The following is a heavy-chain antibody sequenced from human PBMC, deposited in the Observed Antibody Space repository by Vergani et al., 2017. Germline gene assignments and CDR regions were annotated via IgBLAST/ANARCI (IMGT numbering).Heavy chain of an antibody. CDR1: GGSFSGYY. J-gene: IGHJ4*02. D-gene: IGHD5-12*01. V-gene: IGHV4-34*01. Sequence: QVQLRQWGAGLLKSSETLSLTCAVYGGSFSGYYWSWIRQPSGKGLEWIGDVSHTGSTNYNPSLKSRVIISVDTSKNQFSLKLSSVTAADTAVYYCARGPTIGLDYWGQGTLVTVSS. CDR3: ARGPTIGLDY. CDR2: VSHTGST.